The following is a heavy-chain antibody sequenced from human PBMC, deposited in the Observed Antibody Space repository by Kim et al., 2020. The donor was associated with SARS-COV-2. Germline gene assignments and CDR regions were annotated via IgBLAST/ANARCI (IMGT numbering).Heavy chain of an antibody. D-gene: IGHD3-10*01. CDR3: ARHWWVMNMVRGNNWFDP. V-gene: IGHV4-39*01. J-gene: IGHJ5*02. CDR2: IYYSGST. CDR1: GGSISSSSYY. Sequence: SDTLSLTCTVSGGSISSSSYYWGWIRQPPGKGLEWIGSIYYSGSTYYNPSLKSRVTISVDTSKNQFSLKLSSVTAADTAVYYCARHWWVMNMVRGNNWFDPWGQGTLVTVSS.